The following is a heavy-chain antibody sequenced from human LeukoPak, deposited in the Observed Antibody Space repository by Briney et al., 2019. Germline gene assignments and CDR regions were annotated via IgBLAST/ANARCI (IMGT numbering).Heavy chain of an antibody. CDR2: ISGSGGST. CDR3: AKPYSSGWLRTFDY. Sequence: GGSLRLSCEASGFTFSSYAMSWVRQAPGKGLEWVSAISGSGGSTYYADSVKGRFTISRDNSKNTLYLQMNSLRAEDTAVYYCAKPYSSGWLRTFDYWGQGTLVTVSS. D-gene: IGHD6-19*01. J-gene: IGHJ4*02. V-gene: IGHV3-23*01. CDR1: GFTFSSYA.